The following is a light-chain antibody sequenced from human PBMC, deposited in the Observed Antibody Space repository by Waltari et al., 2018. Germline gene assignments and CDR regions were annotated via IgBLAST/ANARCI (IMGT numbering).Light chain of an antibody. V-gene: IGKV3-20*01. CDR2: AAS. J-gene: IGKJ1*01. CDR1: QRVNKY. Sequence: EVVLTQSPGTLSLSPGERATLACRASQRVNKYLAWYQQIPGQAPSLLIYAASTRATGVPDRFSGSGFGTDFSLTISRLEPEDFAVYFCQNHERLPATFGQGTKVEIK. CDR3: QNHERLPAT.